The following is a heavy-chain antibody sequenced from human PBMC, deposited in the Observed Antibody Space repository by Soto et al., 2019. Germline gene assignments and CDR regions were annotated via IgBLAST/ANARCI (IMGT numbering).Heavy chain of an antibody. CDR2: MGIDGSTT. D-gene: IGHD3-16*01. J-gene: IGHJ4*02. CDR3: ARPFRLVSLAYN. V-gene: IGHV3-74*01. Sequence: EVQLVESGGGIVQPGGSLRLSCAASGFTFKSFWMHWVHQVPRKGPELVSRMGIDGSTTSYADSVKGRLTISRDNAKNTLYLQMDSLRPEDTAVYYCARPFRLVSLAYNWGQGTLVSVSS. CDR1: GFTFKSFW.